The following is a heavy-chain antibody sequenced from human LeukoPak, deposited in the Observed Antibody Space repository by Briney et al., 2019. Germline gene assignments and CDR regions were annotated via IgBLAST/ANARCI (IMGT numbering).Heavy chain of an antibody. D-gene: IGHD5-24*01. J-gene: IGHJ4*02. V-gene: IGHV4-39*07. CDR3: AREQRDGYNFDY. CDR2: IYYSGST. Sequence: PSETLSLTCTVSGGSISSSSYYWGWIRQPPGKGLEWIGSIYYSGSTYYNPSLKSRVTISVDTSKNQFSLKLSSVTAADTAVYYCAREQRDGYNFDYWGQGTLVTVSS. CDR1: GGSISSSSYY.